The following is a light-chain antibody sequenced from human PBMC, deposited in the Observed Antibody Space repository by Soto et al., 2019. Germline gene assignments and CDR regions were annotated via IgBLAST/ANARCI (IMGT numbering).Light chain of an antibody. CDR1: SSDVGSYNL. J-gene: IGLJ2*01. CDR3: CSYSGSRTRV. Sequence: QSALTQPASVSGSPGQSVTISCTGTSSDVGSYNLVSWYQQHPGKAPKLMIYEVSKRPAGVSHRFSGSKSGNTASLTISGLQAEDEADYYCCSYSGSRTRVFGGGTNLTVL. V-gene: IGLV2-23*02. CDR2: EVS.